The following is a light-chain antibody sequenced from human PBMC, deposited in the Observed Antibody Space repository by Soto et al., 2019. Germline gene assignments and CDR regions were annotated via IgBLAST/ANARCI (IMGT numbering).Light chain of an antibody. Sequence: EIVLTQSPGTLSLSPGERATLSCRASESVSDNYLAWYQQRSGQAPRLVIYGASNRATGIPARFSGSGSGTDFTLTISSLEPEDFAVYYCQQRSNWLLTFGGGTKVDIK. CDR2: GAS. CDR1: ESVSDNY. V-gene: IGKV3-11*01. CDR3: QQRSNWLLT. J-gene: IGKJ4*01.